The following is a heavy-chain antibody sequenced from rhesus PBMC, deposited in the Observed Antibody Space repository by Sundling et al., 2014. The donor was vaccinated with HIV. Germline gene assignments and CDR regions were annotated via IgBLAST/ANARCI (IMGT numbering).Heavy chain of an antibody. CDR3: AKIPYYSGSHYSRYYFVL. D-gene: IGHD3-16*01. Sequence: QVQLQESGPGLVKPSETLSLTCAVSGDSISSNYWTWIRQPPGKGLEWIGRMSASSGSADYNPSLKSRVTISPDTSKNQFSLRLSSVTAADTAMYYCAKIPYYSGSHYSRYYFVLLGPRESWSPSPQ. J-gene: IGHJ4*01. V-gene: IGHV4-160*01. CDR2: MSASSGSA. CDR1: GDSISSNY.